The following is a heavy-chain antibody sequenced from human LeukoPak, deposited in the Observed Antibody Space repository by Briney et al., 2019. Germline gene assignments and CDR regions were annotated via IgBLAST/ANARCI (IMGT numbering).Heavy chain of an antibody. V-gene: IGHV3-23*01. CDR2: ISGSGGST. Sequence: PGGSLRLSCAASGFTFSSYAMSGVRQAPGKGLEWVSAISGSGGSTYYADSVKGRFTISRDNSKNTLYLQMNSLRAEDTAVYYCAKGSDSSGLYPFDYWGQGTLVTVSS. J-gene: IGHJ4*02. CDR3: AKGSDSSGLYPFDY. D-gene: IGHD3-22*01. CDR1: GFTFSSYA.